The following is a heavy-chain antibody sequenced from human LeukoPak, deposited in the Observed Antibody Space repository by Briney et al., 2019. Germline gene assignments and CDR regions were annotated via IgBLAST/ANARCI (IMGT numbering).Heavy chain of an antibody. V-gene: IGHV1-69*08. CDR2: IIPVFDKT. Sequence: GASVKVSCKTSGGAFSTHTINWVRQAPGQGLEWMGRIIPVFDKTNYAQKFQGRVTITADKSTSTAYVDLSSLKSEDTATYYCARGGLVSTGAYFDYWGQGTLVTVSS. D-gene: IGHD3/OR15-3a*01. CDR3: ARGGLVSTGAYFDY. J-gene: IGHJ4*02. CDR1: GGAFSTHT.